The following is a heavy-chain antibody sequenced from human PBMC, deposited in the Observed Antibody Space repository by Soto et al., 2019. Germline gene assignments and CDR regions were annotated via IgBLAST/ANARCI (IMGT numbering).Heavy chain of an antibody. J-gene: IGHJ6*02. CDR1: GFTFSSYS. Sequence: GSLRLSCAASGFTFSSYSMNWVRQAPGKGLEWVSYISSSSSTIYYADSVKGRFTISREKAKNSLYLQMNSLSAGDTAVYYCARELHGGSYGMDVWGQGTTVTVSS. V-gene: IGHV3-48*01. CDR2: ISSSSSTI. CDR3: ARELHGGSYGMDV.